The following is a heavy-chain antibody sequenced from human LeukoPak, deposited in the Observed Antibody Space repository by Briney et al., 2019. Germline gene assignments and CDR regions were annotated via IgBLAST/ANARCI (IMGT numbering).Heavy chain of an antibody. J-gene: IGHJ3*02. CDR1: GYTFTSYY. D-gene: IGHD2-2*01. CDR2: INPSGGST. CDR3: ARVGSGSSTSCCHDAFDI. Sequence: AASVKVSCKASGYTFTSYYMHWVRQAPGQGLEWMGIINPSGGSTSYAQKFQGRVTMTRDMSTSTVYMELSRLRSEDTAVYYCARVGSGSSTSCCHDAFDIWGQGTMVTVSS. V-gene: IGHV1-46*01.